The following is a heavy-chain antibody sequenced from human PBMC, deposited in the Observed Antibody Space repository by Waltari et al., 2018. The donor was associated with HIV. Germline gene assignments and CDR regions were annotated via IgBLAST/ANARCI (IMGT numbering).Heavy chain of an antibody. CDR1: GFTFSNAW. V-gene: IGHV3-15*01. D-gene: IGHD3-10*01. CDR3: TTLVLLGVGMDV. CDR2: IKSKTDGGTT. J-gene: IGHJ6*02. Sequence: EVQLVESGGGLVKPRGSLRLSCAASGFTFSNAWMSWVRQAPGKGLEWVGRIKSKTDGGTTDYAAPVKGRFTISRDDSKNTLYLQMNSLKTEDTAVYYCTTLVLLGVGMDVWGQGTTVTVSS.